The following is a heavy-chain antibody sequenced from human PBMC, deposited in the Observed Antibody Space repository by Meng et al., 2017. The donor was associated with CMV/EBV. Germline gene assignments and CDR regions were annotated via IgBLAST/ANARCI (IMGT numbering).Heavy chain of an antibody. CDR2: ISGSGGST. D-gene: IGHD1-26*01. CDR1: GFTFSSYA. V-gene: IGHV3-23*01. Sequence: GESLKISCAASGFTFSSYAMGWVRQAPGKGLEWVSTISGSGGSTYYANPVKGRFTISRDNSKNTLYLQMNSLRDEDTDVYYCAKWGHSGYEPWGQGTLVTVSS. J-gene: IGHJ5*02. CDR3: AKWGHSGYEP.